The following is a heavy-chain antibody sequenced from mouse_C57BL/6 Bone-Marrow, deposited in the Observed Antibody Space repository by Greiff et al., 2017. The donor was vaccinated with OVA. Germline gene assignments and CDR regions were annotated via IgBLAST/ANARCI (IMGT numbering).Heavy chain of an antibody. CDR2: IYPRSGNT. CDR1: GYTFTSYG. Sequence: VQLVESGAELARPGASVKLSCKASGYTFTSYGISWVKQRTGQGLEWIGEIYPRSGNTYYNEKFKGKATLTADKSSSTAYMELRSLTSEDSAVYFCARSPITTVVAKDAMDYWGQGTSVTVSS. D-gene: IGHD1-1*01. CDR3: ARSPITTVVAKDAMDY. J-gene: IGHJ4*01. V-gene: IGHV1-81*01.